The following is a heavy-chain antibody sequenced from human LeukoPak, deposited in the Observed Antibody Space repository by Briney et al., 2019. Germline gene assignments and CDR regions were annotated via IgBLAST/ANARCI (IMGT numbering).Heavy chain of an antibody. D-gene: IGHD6-19*01. CDR3: ARDSSGYYYYGMDV. V-gene: IGHV3-9*01. J-gene: IGHJ6*02. CDR1: GFTFDDYA. Sequence: GGSLRLSCAASGFTFDDYAMHWVRRAPGKGLEWVSGISWNSGSIGYADSVKGRFTISRHNSKNTLYLQMNSLRAEDTAVYYCARDSSGYYYYGMDVWGQGTTVTVSS. CDR2: ISWNSGSI.